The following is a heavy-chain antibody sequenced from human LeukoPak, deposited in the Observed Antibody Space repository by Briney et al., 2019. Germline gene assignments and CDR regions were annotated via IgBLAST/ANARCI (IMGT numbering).Heavy chain of an antibody. V-gene: IGHV4-61*05. Sequence: SETLSLTCTVSGGSISSSSYYWGWIRQPPGKGLEWIGYIYYSGSTNYNPSLKSRVTISVDTSKNQFSLKLSSVTAADTAVYYCARHRGIGDILTGYSHNGGYYYYYMDVWGKGTTVTISS. CDR2: IYYSGST. CDR3: ARHRGIGDILTGYSHNGGYYYYYMDV. D-gene: IGHD3-9*01. CDR1: GGSISSSSYY. J-gene: IGHJ6*03.